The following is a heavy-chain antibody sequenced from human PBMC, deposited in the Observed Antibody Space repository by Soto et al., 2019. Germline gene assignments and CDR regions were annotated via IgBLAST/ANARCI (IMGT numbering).Heavy chain of an antibody. J-gene: IGHJ4*02. CDR1: GGSISSDY. CDR3: ARYYDFRTGLDY. D-gene: IGHD3-3*01. CDR2: VSSSGTS. V-gene: IGHV4-59*13. Sequence: PSETLSLTCTVSGGSISSDYWGWIRQPPGKGLEWIGYVSSSGTSNCNPSLKSRITISLDTSKNQFSLRLSSVTAADTAVYYCARYYDFRTGLDYWGQGILVTVSS.